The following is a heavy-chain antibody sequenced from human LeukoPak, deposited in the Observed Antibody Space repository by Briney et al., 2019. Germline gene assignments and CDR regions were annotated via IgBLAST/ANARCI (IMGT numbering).Heavy chain of an antibody. D-gene: IGHD6-13*01. V-gene: IGHV3-74*01. CDR3: ASLSEAAAGTWVTYGYYYGMDV. CDR1: GFTFSSYW. CDR2: TNSDGSST. J-gene: IGHJ6*02. Sequence: GGSLRLSCAASGFTFSSYWMHWVRQAPGKGLVWFSRTNSDGSSTSYADSVKGRFTISRDNAKNTLYLQMNSLRAEDTAVYYCASLSEAAAGTWVTYGYYYGMDVWGQGTTVTVSS.